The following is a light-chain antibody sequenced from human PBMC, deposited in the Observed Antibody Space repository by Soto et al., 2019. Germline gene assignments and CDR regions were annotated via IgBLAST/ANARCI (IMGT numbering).Light chain of an antibody. CDR1: QSISSY. CDR2: AAS. V-gene: IGKV1-39*01. J-gene: IGKJ1*01. Sequence: DIQLTQSPSSLSTSVGDRVTITCRASQSISSYLNWYQQKPGKAPKLLLFAASSLQSGVPSRFSASGSGTDFTLTISCLQPEDLASDYCQQTHSTPWTFGQGTKVEL. CDR3: QQTHSTPWT.